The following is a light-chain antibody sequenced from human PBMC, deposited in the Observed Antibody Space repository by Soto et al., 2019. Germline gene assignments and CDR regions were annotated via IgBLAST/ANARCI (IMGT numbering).Light chain of an antibody. CDR1: HSSHTN. J-gene: IGKJ4*01. CDR2: GAS. V-gene: IGKV3-15*01. CDR3: QQCVSWPPLT. Sequence: EIVMTQSPATLSVSPGDRATISCRASHSSHTNLAWYQQKPGQSPRLLIYGASIRSTGIPARVSGRGAGTEFTLTISSLQSEDSAIYYCQQCVSWPPLTFGGGTKVEI.